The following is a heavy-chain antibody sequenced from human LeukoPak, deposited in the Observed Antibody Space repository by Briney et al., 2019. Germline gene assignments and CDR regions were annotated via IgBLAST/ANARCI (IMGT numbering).Heavy chain of an antibody. CDR1: GCTFINYA. V-gene: IGHV1-3*01. J-gene: IGHJ4*02. CDR2: INAVNGNT. CDR3: ARGPRAAADDY. D-gene: IGHD6-13*01. Sequence: ASVKVSCKASGCTFINYAINWGRQAPGQRLEWVGWINAVNGNTKYSPKFQGRVSITRDTSASTAYMELSSLTSEDTAVYYCARGPRAAADDYWGQGTLVTVSS.